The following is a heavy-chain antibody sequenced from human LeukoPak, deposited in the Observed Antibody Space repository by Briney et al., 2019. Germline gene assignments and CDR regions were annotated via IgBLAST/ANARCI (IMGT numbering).Heavy chain of an antibody. CDR2: ISHDGTNK. J-gene: IGHJ4*02. D-gene: IGHD5-18*01. CDR1: GFTFTNAG. Sequence: PGGSLRLSCAASGFTFTNAGIHWVRLAAGKGLEWVSFISHDGTNKYYSDSVDGRFTVSRLNSQNTVYLQMTGLRLDDTATYYCASEDVDTGDFWGQGTLVTVSS. V-gene: IGHV3-30*17. CDR3: ASEDVDTGDF.